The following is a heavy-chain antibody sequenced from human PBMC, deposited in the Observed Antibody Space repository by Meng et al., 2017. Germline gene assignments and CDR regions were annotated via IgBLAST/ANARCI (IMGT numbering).Heavy chain of an antibody. CDR2: IWYDGSNK. D-gene: IGHD6-19*01. CDR3: ARESGYSSGWNYFDY. CDR1: GFTFSSYG. J-gene: IGHJ4*02. Sequence: GGSLRLSCAASGFTFSSYGMHWVRQAPGKGLEWVAVIWYDGSNKYYADSVKGRFTISRDNSKNTLYVQMNSLRAEDTAVYYCARESGYSSGWNYFDYWGQGTLVTVSS. V-gene: IGHV3-30*19.